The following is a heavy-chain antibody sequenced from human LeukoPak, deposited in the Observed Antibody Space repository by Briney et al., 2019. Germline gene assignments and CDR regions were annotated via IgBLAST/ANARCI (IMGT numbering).Heavy chain of an antibody. D-gene: IGHD3-10*01. CDR2: VYYSGTT. J-gene: IGHJ5*02. CDR3: ARGGYGSGSYYSNWFDP. V-gene: IGHV4-39*07. CDR1: GGSISLSYYY. Sequence: PSETLSLTCSVSGGSISLSYYYWDWIRQPPVKALEWIGSVYYSGTTSYNPSLKSRVTISVDMSKNHFSLRLSSVTAADTAMYYCARGGYGSGSYYSNWFDPWGQGTLVTVSS.